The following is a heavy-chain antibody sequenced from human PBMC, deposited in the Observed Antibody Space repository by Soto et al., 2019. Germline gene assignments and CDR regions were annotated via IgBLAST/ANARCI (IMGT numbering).Heavy chain of an antibody. V-gene: IGHV3-73*02. CDR3: AWFAKVSDGIDV. CDR2: IRSKANNYAT. D-gene: IGHD3-10*01. J-gene: IGHJ6*02. Sequence: EVQLVESGGGLVQPGGSLKLSCAASGLTFSGSSMHWVRQASGKGLEWVGRIRSKANNYATAYAASLKGRFTISRDDSKNTAYLQMNSLKTEDTAVYYCAWFAKVSDGIDVWGQGTTVTVSS. CDR1: GLTFSGSS.